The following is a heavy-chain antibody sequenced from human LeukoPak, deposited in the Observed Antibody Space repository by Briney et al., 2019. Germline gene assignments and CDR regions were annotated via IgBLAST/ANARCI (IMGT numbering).Heavy chain of an antibody. CDR2: ISGSGGST. D-gene: IGHD3-3*02. CDR3: AKEGRPIRYFDY. Sequence: GGSLRLSCAASGFTFSSYAMSWGRQAPGKGLEWVSAISGSGGSTYYADSVKGRFTISRDNSKNTLYLQMNSLRAEETAVYYCAKEGRPIRYFDYWGQGNLVTASS. CDR1: GFTFSSYA. V-gene: IGHV3-23*01. J-gene: IGHJ4*02.